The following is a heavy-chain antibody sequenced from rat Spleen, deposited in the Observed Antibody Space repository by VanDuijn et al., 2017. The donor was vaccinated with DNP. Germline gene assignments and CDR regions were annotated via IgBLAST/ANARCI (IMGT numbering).Heavy chain of an antibody. Sequence: EVQLVESGGGLLQPGRSLKLSCAASGFTFSDYNMAWVRQAPKKGLEWVATIIYDGGGTYYRDSVKGRFTISRNNAKSTLYLQMDSLRSEDTATYYCARRDDYPTPFAYWGQGTLVTVSS. CDR1: GFTFSDYN. V-gene: IGHV5S10*01. J-gene: IGHJ3*01. CDR2: IIYDGGGT. D-gene: IGHD1-4*01. CDR3: ARRDDYPTPFAY.